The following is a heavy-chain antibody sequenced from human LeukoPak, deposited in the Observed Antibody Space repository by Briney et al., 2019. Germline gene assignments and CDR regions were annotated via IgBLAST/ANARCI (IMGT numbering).Heavy chain of an antibody. CDR3: ARGAPRYDFWSGYYTEVDY. Sequence: ASVKVSCKASGYTFTGYYMHWVRQAPGQGLEWMGWINPNSGGTNYAQKFQGRVTMTRDTSISPAYMELSRLRSDDTAVYYCARGAPRYDFWSGYYTEVDYWGQGTLVTVSS. CDR1: GYTFTGYY. V-gene: IGHV1-2*02. CDR2: INPNSGGT. D-gene: IGHD3-3*01. J-gene: IGHJ4*02.